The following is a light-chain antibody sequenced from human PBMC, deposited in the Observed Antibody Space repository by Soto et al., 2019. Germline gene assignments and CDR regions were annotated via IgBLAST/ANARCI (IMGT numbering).Light chain of an antibody. CDR2: GAS. CDR3: QQYNNWPPIT. Sequence: EIVMTQSPATLSVSPGERATLSCRASQSVSSNLAWYQQRPGQGPRLIIYGASTRAAGVPARFSGSGSGTEFTLSISSLQSEDFAVYYRQQYNNWPPITFGQGTRLEIK. V-gene: IGKV3-15*01. J-gene: IGKJ5*01. CDR1: QSVSSN.